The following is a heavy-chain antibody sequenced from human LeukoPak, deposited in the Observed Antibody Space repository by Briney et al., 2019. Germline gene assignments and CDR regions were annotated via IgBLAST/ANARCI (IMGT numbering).Heavy chain of an antibody. D-gene: IGHD3-3*01. Sequence: ASVNVSCKASGYTFTSYDINWVRQATGQGLEWMGWMNPNSGNTGYAQKFQGRVTMTRNTSISTAYMELSRLRSDDTAVYYCARADDFWSVKYFDYWGQGTLVTVSS. CDR3: ARADDFWSVKYFDY. J-gene: IGHJ4*02. V-gene: IGHV1-8*01. CDR2: MNPNSGNT. CDR1: GYTFTSYD.